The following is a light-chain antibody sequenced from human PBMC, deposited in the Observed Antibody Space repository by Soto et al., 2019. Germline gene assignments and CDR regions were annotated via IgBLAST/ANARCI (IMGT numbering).Light chain of an antibody. CDR1: QSVSSSY. V-gene: IGKV3-20*01. CDR3: QQYGRSL. J-gene: IGKJ4*01. Sequence: EIVLTQSPGTLSLSPGERATLSCRASQSVSSSYLAWYQQKPGQAPRLLIYGASSRATGIPDRFSASGSGTDFTLTISRLEPEDFEVYYCQQYGRSLFGGGTKVDIK. CDR2: GAS.